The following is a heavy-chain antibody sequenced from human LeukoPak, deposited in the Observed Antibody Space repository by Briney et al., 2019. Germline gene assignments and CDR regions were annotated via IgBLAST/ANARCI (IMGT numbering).Heavy chain of an antibody. CDR2: IYYSGST. V-gene: IGHV4-39*01. CDR3: ARLQSSGLVWSVY. CDR1: GGSISSSSYY. J-gene: IGHJ4*02. Sequence: ASETLSLTCTVSGGSISSSSYYWGWIRQPPGKGLEWIGSIYYSGSTYYNPSLKSRVTISVDTSQNQFSLKLSSVNDADTAVYYCARLQSSGLVWSVYWGQGTLVTVSS. D-gene: IGHD2-21*01.